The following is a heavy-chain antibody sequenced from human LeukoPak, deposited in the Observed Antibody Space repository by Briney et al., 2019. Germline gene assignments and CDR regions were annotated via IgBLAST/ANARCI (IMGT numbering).Heavy chain of an antibody. Sequence: PGGSLRLSCAASGFTFSSYWMHWVRQAPGKGLVWVSRINSDGSSTSYADSVKGRFTISRDNSKNTLYLQMDSLRAEDTAVYYCAKEGDISSSWYLSNYFDYWGQGTLVTVSS. CDR2: INSDGSST. D-gene: IGHD6-13*01. J-gene: IGHJ4*02. CDR1: GFTFSSYW. CDR3: AKEGDISSSWYLSNYFDY. V-gene: IGHV3-74*01.